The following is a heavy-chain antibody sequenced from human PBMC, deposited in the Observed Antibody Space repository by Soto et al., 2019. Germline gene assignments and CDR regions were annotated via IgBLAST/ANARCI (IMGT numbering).Heavy chain of an antibody. D-gene: IGHD3-10*01. CDR1: GYTFTGYY. Sequence: GASVKVSCKASGYTFTGYYMHWVRQAPGQGLEWMGWINPNSGGTNYAQKFQGRVTMTRDTSISTAYMELSRLRSDDTAVYYCAHPQYYYGSGSYYEDYYYGMDVWGQGTTVTVSS. V-gene: IGHV1-2*02. CDR3: AHPQYYYGSGSYYEDYYYGMDV. CDR2: INPNSGGT. J-gene: IGHJ6*02.